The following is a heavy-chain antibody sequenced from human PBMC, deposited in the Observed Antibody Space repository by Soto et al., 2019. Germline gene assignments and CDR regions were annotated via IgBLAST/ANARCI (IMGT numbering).Heavy chain of an antibody. D-gene: IGHD4-17*01. CDR3: AKDGADGAFFDS. V-gene: IGHV3-23*01. J-gene: IGHJ4*02. Sequence: EVQLLESGGGLVQPGGSLRLFCAASGFAFSSHAMTWVRQSPGKGLEWVSVVSGSGGYTKYADSVKGRFTISRDNSKNTLHLQMNSLRVEDTAVYYCAKDGADGAFFDSGGQGTLVTGSS. CDR1: GFAFSSHA. CDR2: VSGSGGYT.